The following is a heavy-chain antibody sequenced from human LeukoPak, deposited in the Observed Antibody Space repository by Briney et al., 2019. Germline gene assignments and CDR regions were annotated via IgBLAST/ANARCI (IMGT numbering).Heavy chain of an antibody. CDR1: GGTFSSYA. D-gene: IGHD3-22*01. CDR3: ARFFYYDSSGYSISYFDY. CDR2: IIPIFGTA. J-gene: IGHJ4*02. V-gene: IGHV1-69*01. Sequence: GSSVKVSCKASGGTFSSYAISWVRQAPGQGLEWMGGIIPIFGTANYAQKFQGRVTITADESTSTAYMELSSLRSEDTAVYYCARFFYYDSSGYSISYFDYWGQGTLVTVSS.